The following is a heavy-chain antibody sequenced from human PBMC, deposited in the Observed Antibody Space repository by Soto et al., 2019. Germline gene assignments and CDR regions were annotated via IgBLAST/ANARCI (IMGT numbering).Heavy chain of an antibody. Sequence: ASVKVSCKASGGTFSSYGITWVRQAPGQGLEWMGGIIPIFGTANYALKFQGRVTITADKSTSTAYMELSRLRYEDTAVYYCARDSPSITVIRRALNWFDPWGQGTLVTVSS. J-gene: IGHJ5*02. V-gene: IGHV1-69*06. CDR2: IIPIFGTA. CDR3: ARDSPSITVIRRALNWFDP. CDR1: GGTFSSYG. D-gene: IGHD3-10*01.